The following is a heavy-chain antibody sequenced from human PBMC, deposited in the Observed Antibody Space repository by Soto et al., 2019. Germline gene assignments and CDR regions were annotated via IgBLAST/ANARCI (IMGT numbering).Heavy chain of an antibody. CDR1: GFTFSSYA. CDR2: INGSGGST. Sequence: GGSLRLSCAASGFTFSSYAMSWVRQAPGKGLEWVSAINGSGGSTYYADSVKGRFTISRDNSKNTLYLQMNSLRAEDTAVYYCAKGGHCSSTSCHPTYYYYSMDVWGKGTTVTVSS. D-gene: IGHD2-2*01. CDR3: AKGGHCSSTSCHPTYYYYSMDV. J-gene: IGHJ6*03. V-gene: IGHV3-23*01.